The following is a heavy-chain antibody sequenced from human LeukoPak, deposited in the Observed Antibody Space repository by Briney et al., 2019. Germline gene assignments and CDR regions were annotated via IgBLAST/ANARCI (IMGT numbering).Heavy chain of an antibody. CDR1: GYTFTTYD. V-gene: IGHV1-8*01. CDR2: LSPTSGNT. J-gene: IGHJ4*02. Sequence: ASVKVSCKASGYTFTTYDIKWLRQAPGQGLEWLGWLSPTSGNTGYAQKFQGRVTMTRDTSTSTVYMELSSLTSDDTAVYYCARGEAIVGSYWGQGTLVTVSS. CDR3: ARGEAIVGSY. D-gene: IGHD1-26*01.